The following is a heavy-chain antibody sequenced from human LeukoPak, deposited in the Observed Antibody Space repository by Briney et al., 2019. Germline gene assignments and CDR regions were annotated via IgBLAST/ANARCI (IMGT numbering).Heavy chain of an antibody. J-gene: IGHJ4*02. V-gene: IGHV4-34*01. CDR1: GGSFSGYY. CDR3: ARGPRGYSYGPWYY. Sequence: PSETLSLTCAVYGGSFSGYYWSWIRQPPGKGLEWIGEINHSGSTNYHPSLKSRVAISVDTSKNQFSLKLSSVTAADTAVYYCARGPRGYSYGPWYYWGQGTLVTVSS. CDR2: INHSGST. D-gene: IGHD5-18*01.